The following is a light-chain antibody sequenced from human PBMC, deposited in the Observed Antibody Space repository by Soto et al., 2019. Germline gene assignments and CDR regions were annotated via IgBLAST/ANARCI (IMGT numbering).Light chain of an antibody. V-gene: IGKV3-20*01. CDR1: QSVSSSSY. J-gene: IGKJ2*01. Sequence: EIVLTQSPGTLSLSPGERATLSCRASQSVSSSSYLAWYQQKPGQAPRLLIYGASSRATGILARFSGSGSGTDFTLTISRLQPEDFAVNYCHQYGSSPSFTFGQGTKLEIK. CDR2: GAS. CDR3: HQYGSSPSFT.